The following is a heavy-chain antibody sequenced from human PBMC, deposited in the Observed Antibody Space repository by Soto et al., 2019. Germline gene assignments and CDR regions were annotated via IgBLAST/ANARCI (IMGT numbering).Heavy chain of an antibody. J-gene: IGHJ4*02. V-gene: IGHV3-9*01. D-gene: IGHD2-15*01. CDR2: ISWNSGSI. Sequence: EVQLVESGGGLVQPGRSLRLSCAASGFTFDDYAMHWVRQAPGKGLEWVSGISWNSGSIGYADSVKGRFTISRDNAKNSLYLQMNSLRAEDTALYYCAKEKSLSCSGGSCYSSSDYWGQGTLVTVSS. CDR1: GFTFDDYA. CDR3: AKEKSLSCSGGSCYSSSDY.